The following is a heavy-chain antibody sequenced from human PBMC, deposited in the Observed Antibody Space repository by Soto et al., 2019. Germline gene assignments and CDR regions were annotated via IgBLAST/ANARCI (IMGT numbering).Heavy chain of an antibody. Sequence: ASVKVSCKASGYTFTSYAMHWVRQAPGQRLEWMGWINAGNGNTKYSQKFQGRVTITRDTSASTAYMELSSLRSEDSAIYFCARDTGTYTEYFRIWGQGTPVTVSS. CDR2: INAGNGNT. J-gene: IGHJ1*01. D-gene: IGHD1-1*01. CDR1: GYTFTSYA. CDR3: ARDTGTYTEYFRI. V-gene: IGHV1-3*01.